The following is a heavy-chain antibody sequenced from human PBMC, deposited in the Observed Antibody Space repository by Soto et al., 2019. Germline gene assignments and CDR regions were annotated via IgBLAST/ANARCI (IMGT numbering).Heavy chain of an antibody. CDR2: ISSSSSYT. D-gene: IGHD1-26*01. CDR3: ARVRGSGSRVYFDY. J-gene: IGHJ4*02. Sequence: QVQLVESGGGVVQPGRSLRLSCAASGFTFSDYYMSWIRQAPGKGLEWVSYISSSSSYTNYADSVKGRFTISRDNAKNSLYLQMNSLRAEDTAVYYCARVRGSGSRVYFDYWGQGTLVTVSS. CDR1: GFTFSDYY. V-gene: IGHV3-11*06.